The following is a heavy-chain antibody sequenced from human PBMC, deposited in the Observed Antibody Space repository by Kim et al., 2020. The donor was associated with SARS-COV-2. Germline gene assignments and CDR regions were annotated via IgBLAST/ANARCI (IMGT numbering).Heavy chain of an antibody. V-gene: IGHV3-49*03. J-gene: IGHJ4*02. D-gene: IGHD7-27*01. CDR2: IRSKAYGGTT. CDR3: TREDWGVTAFDY. Sequence: GGSLRLSCTASGFTFGGYAMSWFRQAPGKGLEWVGFIRSKAYGGTTEYAASVKGRFTISRDDSKSIAYLQMNSLKTEDTAVYYCTREDWGVTAFDYWGQGTLVTVSS. CDR1: GFTFGGYA.